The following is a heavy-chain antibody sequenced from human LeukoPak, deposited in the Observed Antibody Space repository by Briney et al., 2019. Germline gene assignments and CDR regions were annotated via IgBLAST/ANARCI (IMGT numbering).Heavy chain of an antibody. J-gene: IGHJ4*02. CDR2: ISYDGRNT. Sequence: GGSLRLSCAASGFIFSNYPMHWVRQAPDKGLEWVSLISYDGRNTYYADSVKGRFTISRDDSKNTVYLQMSSLRAEDTAVYYCAKERDLVAVTYYFDYWGQGTLVTVSS. CDR3: AKERDLVAVTYYFDY. CDR1: GFIFSNYP. V-gene: IGHV3-30-3*01. D-gene: IGHD1-26*01.